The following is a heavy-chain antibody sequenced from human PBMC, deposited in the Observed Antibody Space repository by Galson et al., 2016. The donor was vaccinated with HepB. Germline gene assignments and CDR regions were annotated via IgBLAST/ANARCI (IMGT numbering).Heavy chain of an antibody. CDR3: AKDRTLSSDYFDS. V-gene: IGHV3-23*01. Sequence: SLRLSCAASGFTFSSYAMSWVRQTPGKGLEWVPSISATGGSTHYADSVKGRFTISRDNSENTLYLQMDSLRAEDTALYYCAKDRTLSSDYFDSWGQGTLVTVSS. J-gene: IGHJ4*02. CDR1: GFTFSSYA. CDR2: ISATGGST.